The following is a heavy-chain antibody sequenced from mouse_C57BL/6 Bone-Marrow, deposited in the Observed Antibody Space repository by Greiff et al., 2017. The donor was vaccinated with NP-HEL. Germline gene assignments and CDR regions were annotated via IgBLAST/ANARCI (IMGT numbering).Heavy chain of an antibody. D-gene: IGHD2-4*01. J-gene: IGHJ3*01. CDR1: GYSFTDYN. V-gene: IGHV1-39*01. CDR3: ARSIYYDYDGFAY. CDR2: INPNYGTT. Sequence: EVKLMESGPELVKPGASVKISCKASGYSFTDYNMNWVKQSNGKSLEWIGVINPNYGTTSYNQKFKGKATLTVDQSSSTAYMQLNSLTSEDSAVYYCARSIYYDYDGFAYWGQGTLVTVS.